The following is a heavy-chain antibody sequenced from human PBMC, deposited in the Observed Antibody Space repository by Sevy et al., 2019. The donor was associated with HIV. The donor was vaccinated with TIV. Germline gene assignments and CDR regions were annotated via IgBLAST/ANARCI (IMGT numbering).Heavy chain of an antibody. V-gene: IGHV4-31*03. CDR2: IYHSGTT. D-gene: IGHD3-22*01. CDR1: AGSLTSEAYY. J-gene: IGHJ4*02. Sequence: TLSLTCSVSAGSLTSEAYYWSWIRQHPGKGLEWIGYIYHSGTTYYKPSLKSRVTMSIDTSKEYFSLNLSSVTAADTAVYYCVSHYDTSGYYFDYWGQGTLVTVSS. CDR3: VSHYDTSGYYFDY.